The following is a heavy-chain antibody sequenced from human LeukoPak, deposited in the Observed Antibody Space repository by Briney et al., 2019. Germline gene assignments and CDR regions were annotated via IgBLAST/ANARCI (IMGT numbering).Heavy chain of an antibody. V-gene: IGHV3-30*02. D-gene: IGHD3-3*01. J-gene: IGHJ4*02. CDR1: GFTFSSYG. CDR3: AKDVDVRITIFGVASDY. CDR2: IRYDGSNK. Sequence: GGSLRLSCAASGFTFSSYGMHWVRQAPGKGLEWVAFIRYDGSNKYYADSVKGRFTISRDNSKNTLYLQMNSLRAEDTAVYYCAKDVDVRITIFGVASDYWGQGTLVTVSS.